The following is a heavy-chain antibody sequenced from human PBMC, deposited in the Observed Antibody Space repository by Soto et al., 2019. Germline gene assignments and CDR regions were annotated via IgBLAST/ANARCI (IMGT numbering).Heavy chain of an antibody. D-gene: IGHD3-16*02. CDR3: ARSGEDYVWGSYRYWCGWFDP. CDR2: IFSNDEK. V-gene: IGHV2-26*01. Sequence: QVTLKESGPVLVKPTETLTLTCTVSGFSLSNARMGGSWIRQPQGKALEWLAHIFSNDEKSYSTSLKSRLTISKDTSKSQVVLTMTNMDPVDTATYYCARSGEDYVWGSYRYWCGWFDPWGQGTLVTVSS. J-gene: IGHJ5*02. CDR1: GFSLSNARMG.